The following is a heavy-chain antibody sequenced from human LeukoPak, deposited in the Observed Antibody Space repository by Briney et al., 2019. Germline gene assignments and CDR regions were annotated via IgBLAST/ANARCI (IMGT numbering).Heavy chain of an antibody. CDR1: GFTFSRYG. CDR2: ISYDGSNK. J-gene: IGHJ4*02. CDR3: AKARVYDSSGYSYFDY. D-gene: IGHD3-22*01. V-gene: IGHV3-30*18. Sequence: GRSLRLSCAASGFTFSRYGMHWVRQAPGKGLEWVTIISYDGSNKYYVDSVKGRFTISRDNSKNTLYPQMNSLRAEDTAVYYCAKARVYDSSGYSYFDYWGQGTLVTVSS.